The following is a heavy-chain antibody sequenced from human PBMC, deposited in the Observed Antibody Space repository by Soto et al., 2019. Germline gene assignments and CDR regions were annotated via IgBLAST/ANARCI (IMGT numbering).Heavy chain of an antibody. Sequence: SLRLSCGAAGFGAGVNCMSWVRQAPGKGLEWVSSINNAGTTFYADSVKGRFTISRDDSKNTLFLQMNSLRVEDTAMYYCVREKYYYGMDVWRHRTTVTVSS. J-gene: IGHJ6*02. CDR1: GFGAGVNC. CDR2: INNAGTT. V-gene: IGHV3-66*01. CDR3: VREKYYYGMDV.